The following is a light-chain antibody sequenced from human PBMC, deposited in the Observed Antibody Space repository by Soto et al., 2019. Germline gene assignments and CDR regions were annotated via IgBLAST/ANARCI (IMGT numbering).Light chain of an antibody. CDR2: GAS. CDR1: QSVSSSY. CDR3: QQYGSSPPWT. Sequence: EIVLTQSPGTLSLSPGERATLSCTASQSVSSSYLAWYQQKPGQAPRLLIYGASSRATGIPDRFSGSGSGTDFSLTISRLEAEEVAVYYCQQYGSSPPWTFGQGTKVEIK. V-gene: IGKV3-20*01. J-gene: IGKJ1*01.